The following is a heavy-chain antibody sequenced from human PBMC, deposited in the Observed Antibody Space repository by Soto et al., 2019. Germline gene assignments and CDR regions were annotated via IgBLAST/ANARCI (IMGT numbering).Heavy chain of an antibody. Sequence: GGSLRLSCAASGFTFSSYEMNWVRQAPGKGLEWVSYISSSGSTIYYADSVKGRFTISRDNAKNSLYLQMNSLRAEDTAVYYCARPWRLIAFHICGQALMVTVS. J-gene: IGHJ3*02. CDR3: ARPWRLIAFHI. V-gene: IGHV3-48*03. CDR1: GFTFSSYE. CDR2: ISSSGSTI. D-gene: IGHD6-25*01.